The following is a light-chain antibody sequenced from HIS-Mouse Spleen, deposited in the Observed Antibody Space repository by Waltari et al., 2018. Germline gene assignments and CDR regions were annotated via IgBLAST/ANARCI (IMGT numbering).Light chain of an antibody. CDR2: GNN. J-gene: IGLJ3*02. V-gene: IGLV1-47*01. Sequence: QSVLTQPPSASGTPGQRVTISCSGSSSNIGSNYVYWYQQLPGTAPKLLIYGNNQRPSGFPDRFSGSKSGTSASLAISGLRSEDEADYYWAAWDDSLSGWVFGGGTKLTVL. CDR1: SSNIGSNY. CDR3: AAWDDSLSGWV.